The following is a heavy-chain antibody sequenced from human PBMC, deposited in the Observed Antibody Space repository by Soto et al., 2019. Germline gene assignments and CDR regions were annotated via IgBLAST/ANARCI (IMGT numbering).Heavy chain of an antibody. D-gene: IGHD1-26*01. CDR3: ARDSGADDAFDI. CDR1: GLSFSGYY. J-gene: IGHJ3*02. Sequence: SDTLSLTCGVYGLSFSGYYWIWLRQHPGKGLEWIGYIYYSGSTYYNPSLKSRVTISVDTFKNQFSLKLSSVTAADTAVYYCARDSGADDAFDIWGQGTMVTVSS. CDR2: IYYSGST. V-gene: IGHV4-31*11.